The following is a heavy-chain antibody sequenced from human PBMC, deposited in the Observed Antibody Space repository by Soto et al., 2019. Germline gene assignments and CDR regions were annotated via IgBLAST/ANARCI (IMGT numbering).Heavy chain of an antibody. J-gene: IGHJ3*02. Sequence: LRLSCVASQFTVSTKYMSWVRQAPGKGLEWVSVIYSGGSTYYADSVKGRFTISRDISKNTVYLQMNSLRADDTAVYYCATGVYSYGPDAFDIWGQGTMVTVSS. CDR3: ATGVYSYGPDAFDI. CDR1: QFTVSTKY. V-gene: IGHV3-53*01. D-gene: IGHD5-18*01. CDR2: IYSGGST.